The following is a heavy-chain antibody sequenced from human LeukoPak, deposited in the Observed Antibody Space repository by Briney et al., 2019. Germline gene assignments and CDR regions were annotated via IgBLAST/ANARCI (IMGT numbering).Heavy chain of an antibody. Sequence: PSETLSLTCTVSGGSISSSSYYWGWIRQLPGKGLEWIGSIYYSGSTYYNPSLKSRVTISVDTSKNQFSLKLSSVTAADTAVYYCARDHYYGSGSYWGQGTQVTVSS. CDR3: ARDHYYGSGSY. D-gene: IGHD3-10*01. J-gene: IGHJ4*02. V-gene: IGHV4-39*07. CDR2: IYYSGST. CDR1: GGSISSSSYY.